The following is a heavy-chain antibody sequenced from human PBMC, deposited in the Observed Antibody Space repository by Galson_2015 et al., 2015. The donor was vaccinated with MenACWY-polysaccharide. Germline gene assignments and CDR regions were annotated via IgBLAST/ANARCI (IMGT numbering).Heavy chain of an antibody. J-gene: IGHJ4*02. CDR1: GFTFSTYW. D-gene: IGHD5-24*01. V-gene: IGHV3-7*01. CDR2: INQDGSEN. CDR3: ARGHCGRWSPCFDY. Sequence: SLRLSCAASGFTFSTYWMSWVRQAPGQGLEWVANINQDGSENYYLDSVKGRFTISRDNAKNSLYLQMNSLRAEDTAVYYCARGHCGRWSPCFDYWGQGTLVTVSS.